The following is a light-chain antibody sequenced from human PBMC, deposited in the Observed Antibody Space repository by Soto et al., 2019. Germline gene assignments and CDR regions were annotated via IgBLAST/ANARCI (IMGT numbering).Light chain of an antibody. J-gene: IGKJ1*01. CDR3: QQYDNSGWT. Sequence: EIVLKQSPGTLSLSPGERATLSCMATQSVSSNYLAWYQQKPGQAPRLLIYGASSRATGIPDRFSGSGSGTDFTLTLSRLEPEDFAVYYCQQYDNSGWTFGQGTKVDIK. CDR2: GAS. CDR1: QSVSSNY. V-gene: IGKV3-20*01.